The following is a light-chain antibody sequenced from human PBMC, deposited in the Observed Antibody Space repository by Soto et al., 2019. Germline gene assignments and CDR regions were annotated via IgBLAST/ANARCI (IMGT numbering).Light chain of an antibody. V-gene: IGLV2-14*01. CDR2: AVT. Sequence: QSALTQPASVSGSPGQSITISFTGTSSDVGGYNYVSWYQQHPGKAPKLMIDAVTDRPSGVSSRFSGSKSGNTASLTISGLQAEDEADYYCSSYTSSSTLFGTGTTLTVL. J-gene: IGLJ1*01. CDR3: SSYTSSSTL. CDR1: SSDVGGYNY.